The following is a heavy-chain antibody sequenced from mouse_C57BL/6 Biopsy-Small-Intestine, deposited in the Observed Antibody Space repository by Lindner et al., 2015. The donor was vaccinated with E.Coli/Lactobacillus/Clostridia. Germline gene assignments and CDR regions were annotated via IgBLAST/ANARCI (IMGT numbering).Heavy chain of an antibody. V-gene: IGHV1-82*01. D-gene: IGHD4-1*01. CDR3: GRGVQGWDGNFDV. CDR2: IYPGDGHT. CDR1: DYAFSASW. Sequence: VQLQESGPELVKPGASVKISCKASDYAFSASWMNWVKQRPGKGLEWIGRIYPGDGHTNYNGKFMGKATLTADKSSSTAYMQLSSLTSEDSAVYFCGRGVQGWDGNFDVWGTGTTVTVSS. J-gene: IGHJ1*03.